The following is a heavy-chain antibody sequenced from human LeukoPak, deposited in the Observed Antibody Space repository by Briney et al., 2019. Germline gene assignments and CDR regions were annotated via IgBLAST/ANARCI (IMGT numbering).Heavy chain of an antibody. CDR1: GGSISSYY. D-gene: IGHD5-18*01. CDR3: ARRTAMAYFDY. V-gene: IGHV4-59*08. J-gene: IGHJ4*02. Sequence: SETLSLTCTVSGGSISSYYWSWTRQPPGKGLEWIGYIYYSGSTNYNPSLKSRVTISVDTSKNQFSLKLSSVTAADTAVYYCARRTAMAYFDYWGQGTLVTVSS. CDR2: IYYSGST.